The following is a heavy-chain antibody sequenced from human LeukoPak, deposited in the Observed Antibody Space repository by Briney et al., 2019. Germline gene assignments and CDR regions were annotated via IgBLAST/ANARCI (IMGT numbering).Heavy chain of an antibody. V-gene: IGHV4-30-4*01. Sequence: SQTLSLTCTVSGGSVSSGDYYWSWIRQPPGKGLEWIGYIYYSGCTYYNPSLKSRVTMSLDTSKNQFSLKLSSVTAADTAVYYCARDYYGSGSLRYFDLWGRGTLVTVSS. J-gene: IGHJ2*01. CDR2: IYYSGCT. D-gene: IGHD3-10*01. CDR3: ARDYYGSGSLRYFDL. CDR1: GGSVSSGDYY.